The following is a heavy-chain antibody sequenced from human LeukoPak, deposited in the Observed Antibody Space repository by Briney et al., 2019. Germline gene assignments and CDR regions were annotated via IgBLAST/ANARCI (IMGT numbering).Heavy chain of an antibody. Sequence: GGSLRLSCAASGFTFSSYAMSWVRQAPGKGLEWVSTISGSGVSTFYADSVKGRFTISRDNSKNTLYLHMNSLRAEDTAVYYCAKVLSVGSTGWYWGDFDYWGQGALVTVSS. CDR1: GFTFSSYA. V-gene: IGHV3-23*01. CDR2: ISGSGVST. CDR3: AKVLSVGSTGWYWGDFDY. J-gene: IGHJ4*02. D-gene: IGHD6-19*01.